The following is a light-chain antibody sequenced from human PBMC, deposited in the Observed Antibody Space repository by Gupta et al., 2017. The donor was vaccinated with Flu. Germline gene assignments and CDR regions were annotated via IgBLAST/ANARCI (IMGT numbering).Light chain of an antibody. J-gene: IGLJ3*02. CDR2: NDN. V-gene: IGLV3-25*03. CDR3: QSADGTGSFWV. Sequence: GQTATITCSGDELCDQFVYCYHKKPGQAPVLVIYNDNERPSGIPERFSGSSSGTTVTITISAVRAEDEADYYCQSADGTGSFWVFGGGTKLNVL. CDR1: ELCDQF.